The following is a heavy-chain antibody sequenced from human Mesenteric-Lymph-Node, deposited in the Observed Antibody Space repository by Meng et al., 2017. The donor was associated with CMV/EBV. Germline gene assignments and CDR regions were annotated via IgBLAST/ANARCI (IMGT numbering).Heavy chain of an antibody. D-gene: IGHD3-10*01. V-gene: IGHV4-34*01. CDR2: VNFWGTT. Sequence: SLTGYYWTWIRQSPGEGLQWIGEVNFWGTTNCNPALKGRVTISLDLTKSQFSLKLTSVTAADAAVYYCARGGTSLSFGARQNTFDHWGQGTLVTVSS. CDR1: SLTGYY. J-gene: IGHJ4*02. CDR3: ARGGTSLSFGARQNTFDH.